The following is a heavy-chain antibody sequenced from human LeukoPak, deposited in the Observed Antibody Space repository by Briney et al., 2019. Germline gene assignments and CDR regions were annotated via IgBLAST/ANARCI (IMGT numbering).Heavy chain of an antibody. CDR3: GRSSYYFEY. V-gene: IGHV3-74*01. Sequence: GGSLRLSCAASGFAFSNYYIHWVRQTPGKGLVWVSRINPNGSSTSYADSVKGRFTISRDNAKNTLYMQMNRLRAEDTAVYYCGRSSYYFEYWGQGTLVTVSS. CDR1: GFAFSNYY. CDR2: INPNGSST. J-gene: IGHJ4*02.